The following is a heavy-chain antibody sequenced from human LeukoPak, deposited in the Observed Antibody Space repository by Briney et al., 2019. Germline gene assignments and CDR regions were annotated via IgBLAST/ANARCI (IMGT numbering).Heavy chain of an antibody. J-gene: IGHJ4*02. CDR3: TKDSSDGRTYSEPDF. CDR1: GFTFSSHS. V-gene: IGHV3-48*04. CDR2: IRADSSII. D-gene: IGHD3-10*01. Sequence: GGSLRLSCAGSGFTFSSHSMNWVRQAPGQGLEWLSHIRADSSIIHYAASVRGRITISRDNADNSLFLQMRSLRADDTAVYYCTKDSSDGRTYSEPDFWGQGTLVIVST.